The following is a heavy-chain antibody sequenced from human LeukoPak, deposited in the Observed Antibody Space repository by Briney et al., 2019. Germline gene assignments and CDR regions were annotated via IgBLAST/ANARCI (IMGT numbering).Heavy chain of an antibody. J-gene: IGHJ4*02. V-gene: IGHV4-31*03. CDR2: IYYSGST. CDR3: ARAEAWNPPDY. Sequence: KSSQTLSLTCTVSGGSISSGGYYWSWIRQHPGKGLEWIRYIYYSGSTYYNPSLKSRVTISVDTSKNQFSLKLSSVTAADTAVYYCARAEAWNPPDYWGQGTLVTVSS. D-gene: IGHD1-1*01. CDR1: GGSISSGGYY.